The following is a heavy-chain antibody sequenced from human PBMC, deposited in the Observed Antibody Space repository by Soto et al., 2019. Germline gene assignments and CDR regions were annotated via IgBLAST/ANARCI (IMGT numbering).Heavy chain of an antibody. J-gene: IGHJ4*02. V-gene: IGHV1-69*01. CDR3: ARDLGYYYDSSGYWDY. Sequence: QVQLVQSGAEVKKPGSSVKVSCKASGGTFSSYAVSWVRQAPGQGLEWMGGIIPIFGTANYAQKFQGRVTITADESTSTAYMELSSLRSEDTAVYYCARDLGYYYDSSGYWDYWGQGTLVTVSS. CDR2: IIPIFGTA. CDR1: GGTFSSYA. D-gene: IGHD3-22*01.